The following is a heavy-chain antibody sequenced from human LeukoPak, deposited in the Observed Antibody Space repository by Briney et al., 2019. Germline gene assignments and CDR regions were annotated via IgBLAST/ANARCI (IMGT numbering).Heavy chain of an antibody. CDR3: AKDSHRAFGY. D-gene: IGHD1-14*01. CDR2: ISGSGGST. CDR1: GFTVSSNY. J-gene: IGHJ4*02. V-gene: IGHV3-23*01. Sequence: GGSLRLSCAASGFTVSSNYMSWVRQAPGKGLEWVSAISGSGGSTYYADSVKGRFTISRDNSKNTLYLQMNSLRAEDTAVYYCAKDSHRAFGYWGQGTLVTVSS.